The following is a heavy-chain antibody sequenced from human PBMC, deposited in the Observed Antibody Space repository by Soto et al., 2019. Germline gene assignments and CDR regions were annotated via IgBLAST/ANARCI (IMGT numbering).Heavy chain of an antibody. D-gene: IGHD3-16*02. CDR1: VGTFSSYA. CDR3: AREGGYDYVWGSYRSTSYGMDV. J-gene: IGHJ6*02. CDR2: ILPIFGTA. V-gene: IGHV1-69*06. Sequence: QVQLVQSGAEVKKPGSSVKVSCKASVGTFSSYAISWVRQAPGQGLEWMGGILPIFGTANYAQKFQGRVTFTGDNPTSTAYTELSSLRSEDTAVYYCAREGGYDYVWGSYRSTSYGMDVWGQGTTVTVSS.